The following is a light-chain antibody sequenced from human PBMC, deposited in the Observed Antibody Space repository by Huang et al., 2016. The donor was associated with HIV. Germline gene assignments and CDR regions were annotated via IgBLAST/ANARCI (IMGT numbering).Light chain of an antibody. CDR2: LGS. Sequence: DVVMTQSPLSLAVPPGEPASISCRSSQSLLHSNGYKYLDWYLQKPGQSPQLLIYLGSNRASGVPDRFSGSGSGTDFTLEISRVEAEDVGLYYCVQTLQSPLTFGGGTKVEIK. CDR3: VQTLQSPLT. V-gene: IGKV2-28*01. CDR1: QSLLHSNGYKY. J-gene: IGKJ4*01.